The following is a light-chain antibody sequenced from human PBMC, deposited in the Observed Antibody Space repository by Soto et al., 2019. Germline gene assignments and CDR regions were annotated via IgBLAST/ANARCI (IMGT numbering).Light chain of an antibody. CDR1: QSIKNY. Sequence: DIQMTQSPSSLSASVGDRVTITCRASQSIKNYLNWYQQKPGKAPELLIYAASSLQSGVPSRFSGSGSGTDFTLTISSLQPEDFATYYCQQSYTTPITFGQGTKVEIK. V-gene: IGKV1-39*01. CDR3: QQSYTTPIT. CDR2: AAS. J-gene: IGKJ1*01.